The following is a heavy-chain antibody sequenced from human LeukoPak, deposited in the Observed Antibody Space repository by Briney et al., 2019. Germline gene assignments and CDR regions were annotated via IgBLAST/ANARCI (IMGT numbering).Heavy chain of an antibody. J-gene: IGHJ5*02. Sequence: SAVKVSCKASGYTFTRYDFNRVRQAPGPGLEWMGWMNPNRGNTGYAQKFQGRVTMTRNTPISTADMELSSLRYGDTAVYYCARGAGKIADHWFDPWGQGTLVTVSS. V-gene: IGHV1-8*01. CDR1: GYTFTRYD. CDR2: MNPNRGNT. CDR3: ARGAGKIADHWFDP. D-gene: IGHD3-22*01.